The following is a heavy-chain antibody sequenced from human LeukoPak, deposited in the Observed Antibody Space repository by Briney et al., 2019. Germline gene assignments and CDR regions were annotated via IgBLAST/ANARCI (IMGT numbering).Heavy chain of an antibody. V-gene: IGHV4-38-2*01. CDR3: ARHLSYCDFWSYNWFDP. D-gene: IGHD3-3*01. J-gene: IGHJ5*02. CDR1: GYSISSGYY. Sequence: SETLSLTCAVSGYSISSGYYWGWIRQPPGKGLEWIGSIYHSGSTYYNPSLKSRVTISVDTSKNQFSLKLSSVTAADTAVYYCARHLSYCDFWSYNWFDPWGQGTLVTVSS. CDR2: IYHSGST.